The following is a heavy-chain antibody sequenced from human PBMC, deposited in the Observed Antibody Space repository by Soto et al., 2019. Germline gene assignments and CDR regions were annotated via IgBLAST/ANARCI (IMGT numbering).Heavy chain of an antibody. CDR3: ARERYGSGSYYKARGGYYYCGMDV. CDR1: GGSISSGDYY. V-gene: IGHV4-30-4*01. Sequence: PSETLSLTCTVSGGSISSGDYYWSWIRQPPGKGLEWIGYIYYSGSTYYNPSLKSRVTISVDTSKNQFSLKLSSVTAADTAVYYCARERYGSGSYYKARGGYYYCGMDVWGQGTTVTVSS. D-gene: IGHD3-10*01. J-gene: IGHJ6*02. CDR2: IYYSGST.